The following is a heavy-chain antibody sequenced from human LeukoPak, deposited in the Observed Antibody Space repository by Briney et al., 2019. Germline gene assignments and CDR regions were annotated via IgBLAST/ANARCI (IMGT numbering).Heavy chain of an antibody. Sequence: SETLSLTCTVSGGSISSGGYYWSWIRQHPGKGLEWIGYIYYSGSTYYNPSLKSRVTISVDTSKDQFSLKLSSVTAADTAVYYCARARRIVVVAATPVNWFDPWGQGTLVTVSS. J-gene: IGHJ5*02. V-gene: IGHV4-31*03. D-gene: IGHD2-15*01. CDR2: IYYSGST. CDR1: GGSISSGGYY. CDR3: ARARRIVVVAATPVNWFDP.